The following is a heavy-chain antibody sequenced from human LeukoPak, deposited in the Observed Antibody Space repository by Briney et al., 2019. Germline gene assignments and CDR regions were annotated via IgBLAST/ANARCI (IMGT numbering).Heavy chain of an antibody. V-gene: IGHV3-48*01. CDR3: ARARPPDY. CDR1: GFTFSSYS. J-gene: IGHJ4*02. Sequence: PGGSLRLSCAASGFTFSSYSMNWVRQAPGKGLEWVSYISSSSSTIYYADPVKGRFTISRDNAKSSLYLQMNSLRAEDTAVYYCARARPPDYWGQGTLVTASS. CDR2: ISSSSSTI. D-gene: IGHD6-6*01.